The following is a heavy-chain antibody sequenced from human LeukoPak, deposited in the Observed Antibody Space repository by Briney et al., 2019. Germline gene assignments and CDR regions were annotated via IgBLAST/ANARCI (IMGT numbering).Heavy chain of an antibody. J-gene: IGHJ4*02. Sequence: SVKVSCKASGGTFSSYAISWVRQAPGQGLEWMGRIIPIFGTANYAQKFQGRVTITTDESTSTAYMELSSLRSEDTAVYYCARGGDSSSFALDYCGQGPRVTVSS. CDR3: ARGGDSSSFALDY. CDR1: GGTFSSYA. D-gene: IGHD6-13*01. CDR2: IIPIFGTA. V-gene: IGHV1-69*05.